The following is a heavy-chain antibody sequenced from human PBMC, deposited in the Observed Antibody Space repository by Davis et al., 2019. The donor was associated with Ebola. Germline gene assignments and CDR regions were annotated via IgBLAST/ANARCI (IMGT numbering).Heavy chain of an antibody. CDR1: GFRFRDYA. CDR3: AKDMYSGSSVDFDY. Sequence: GGSLRLSCAASGFRFRDYAMHWVRQAPGKGLEWVAFIRSEATSQDYGKSVQGRFFISRDDSKNTLFLQMNSLRAEDTAIYYCAKDMYSGSSVDFDYWGQGTLVTVSS. CDR2: IRSEATSQ. D-gene: IGHD1-26*01. V-gene: IGHV3-30*02. J-gene: IGHJ4*02.